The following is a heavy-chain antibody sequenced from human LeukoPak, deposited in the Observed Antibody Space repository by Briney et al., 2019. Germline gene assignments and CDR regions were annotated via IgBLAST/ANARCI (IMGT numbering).Heavy chain of an antibody. CDR2: ISSSSSYI. Sequence: GGSLRLSCAASGFTFSSYSMNWVRQAPGKGLEWVSSISSSSSYIYYADSVKGRFTISRDNAKNSLYLQMNGLRAEDTAVYYCARLRMWGSTIPFDYWGQGTLVTVSS. CDR1: GFTFSSYS. J-gene: IGHJ4*02. V-gene: IGHV3-21*01. D-gene: IGHD2-2*02. CDR3: ARLRMWGSTIPFDY.